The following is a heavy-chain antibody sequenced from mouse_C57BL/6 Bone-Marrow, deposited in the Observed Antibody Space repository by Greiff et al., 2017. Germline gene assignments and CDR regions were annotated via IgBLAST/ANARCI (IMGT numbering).Heavy chain of an antibody. D-gene: IGHD1-1*02. Sequence: VQVVESGAELARPGASVKMSCKASGYTFTSYTMHWVKQRPGQGLEWIGYINPSSGYTKYNQKFKDKATLTADKSSSTAYMQLSSLTSEDSAGYYCAPLSAWFAYWGQGTLVTVSA. V-gene: IGHV1-4*01. J-gene: IGHJ3*01. CDR3: APLSAWFAY. CDR1: GYTFTSYT. CDR2: INPSSGYT.